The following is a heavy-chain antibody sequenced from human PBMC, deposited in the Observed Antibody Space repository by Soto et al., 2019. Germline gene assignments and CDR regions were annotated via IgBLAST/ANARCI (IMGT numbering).Heavy chain of an antibody. J-gene: IGHJ6*03. CDR2: IYYSGST. V-gene: IGHV4-59*08. D-gene: IGHD3-10*01. Sequence: SETLSLTCTVSGGSISSYYWSWIRQPPGKGLEWIGYIYYSGSTNYNPSLKSRVTISVDTSKNQFSLKLSSVTAADTAVYYCARHGAAGKKFGESKDTQYYYYYYMDVWGKGTTVTVYS. CDR3: ARHGAAGKKFGESKDTQYYYYYYMDV. CDR1: GGSISSYY.